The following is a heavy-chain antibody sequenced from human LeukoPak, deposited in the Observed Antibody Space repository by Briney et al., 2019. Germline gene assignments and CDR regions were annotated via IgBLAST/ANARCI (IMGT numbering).Heavy chain of an antibody. J-gene: IGHJ4*02. V-gene: IGHV4-34*01. Sequence: SETLSLTCAVYGGSFSGYYWSWICQPPGKGLEWIGEINHSGSTNYNPSLKSRVTISVDTSKNQFSLKLSSETAADTAVYYCARDGPPGYWGQGTLVTVSS. CDR1: GGSFSGYY. CDR3: ARDGPPGY. CDR2: INHSGST.